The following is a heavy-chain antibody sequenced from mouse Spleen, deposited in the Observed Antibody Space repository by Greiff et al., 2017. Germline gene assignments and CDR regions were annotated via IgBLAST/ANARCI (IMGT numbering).Heavy chain of an antibody. D-gene: IGHD4-1*01. CDR2: IDPENGNT. CDR3: ARGGTGGNYFDY. V-gene: IGHV14-1*02. Sequence: VQLQQSGAELVKPGASVKLSCTASGFNIKDYYMHWVKQRPEQGLEWIGWIDPENGNTIYDPKFQGKASITADTSSNTAYLQLSSLTSEDTAVYYCARGGTGGNYFDYWGQGTTLTVSS. CDR1: GFNIKDYY. J-gene: IGHJ2*01.